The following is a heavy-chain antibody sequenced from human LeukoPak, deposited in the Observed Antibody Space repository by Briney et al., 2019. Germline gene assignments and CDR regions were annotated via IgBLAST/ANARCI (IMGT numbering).Heavy chain of an antibody. Sequence: SETLSLTCTVSGGSISSYYWSWIRQPPGKGLEWIGYIYYSGSTNYNPSLKRRVTISVDTSKNQFSLKLSSVTAADTAVYYCARVRHSSSWYLRFWFDPWGQGTLVTVSS. CDR1: GGSISSYY. V-gene: IGHV4-59*01. CDR2: IYYSGST. J-gene: IGHJ5*02. CDR3: ARVRHSSSWYLRFWFDP. D-gene: IGHD6-13*01.